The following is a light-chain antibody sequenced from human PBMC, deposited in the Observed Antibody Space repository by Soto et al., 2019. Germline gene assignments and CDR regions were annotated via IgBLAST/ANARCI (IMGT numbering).Light chain of an antibody. Sequence: EIVMTQSPATLSVSPGERATLSCRASQSVSGNLAWYQQKPDQAPRLLIYGASTRATGIPARFSGSGSGTEFTLTISSLHAEDVAVYYCQQYNNWPPITFGQGTKLEIK. CDR3: QQYNNWPPIT. CDR2: GAS. CDR1: QSVSGN. V-gene: IGKV3-15*01. J-gene: IGKJ2*01.